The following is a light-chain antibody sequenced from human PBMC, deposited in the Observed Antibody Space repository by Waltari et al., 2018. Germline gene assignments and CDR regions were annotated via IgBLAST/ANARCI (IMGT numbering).Light chain of an antibody. CDR1: RSRIRRTT. Sequence: QSVLPQPPSASGGPGQRVTISCSGSRSRIRRTTGNWYQQLPATTPNLPIYRDNERPSGVPDRFSGSKSGTSASLAISGLQSDDEADYYCSAWDDSLNAYVFGTGTKVSVL. CDR2: RDN. CDR3: SAWDDSLNAYV. J-gene: IGLJ1*01. V-gene: IGLV1-44*01.